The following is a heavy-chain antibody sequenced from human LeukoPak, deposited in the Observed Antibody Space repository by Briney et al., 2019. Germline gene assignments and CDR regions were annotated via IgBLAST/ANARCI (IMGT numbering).Heavy chain of an antibody. CDR2: ISYDGSNK. CDR1: GFTFSSYA. D-gene: IGHD1-26*01. Sequence: GGSLRLSCAASGFTFSSYAMHWVRQAPGRGLEWVAVISYDGSNKYYADSVKGRFTISRDNSKNTLYLQMNSLRAEDTAVYYCATTTLGGSYPFDYWGQGTLVTVSS. CDR3: ATTTLGGSYPFDY. J-gene: IGHJ4*02. V-gene: IGHV3-30-3*01.